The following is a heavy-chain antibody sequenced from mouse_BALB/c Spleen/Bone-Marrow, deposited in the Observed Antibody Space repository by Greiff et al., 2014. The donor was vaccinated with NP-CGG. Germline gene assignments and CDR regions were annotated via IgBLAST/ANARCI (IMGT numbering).Heavy chain of an antibody. CDR1: GFSLTSYG. D-gene: IGHD1-2*01. Sequence: VQLEESGPGLVAPSQSLSITCTVSGFSLTSYGVHWVRQPPGKGLEWLGVIWADGSTNYNSALMSRLSISKDNSKSQVFLKMNRLQTDATAKYYNSRITTASGAMDYWGQGTSVTVSS. J-gene: IGHJ4*01. V-gene: IGHV2-9*02. CDR2: IWADGST. CDR3: SRITTASGAMDY.